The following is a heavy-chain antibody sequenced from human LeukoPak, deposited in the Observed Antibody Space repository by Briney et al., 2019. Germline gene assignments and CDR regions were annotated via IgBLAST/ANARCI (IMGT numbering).Heavy chain of an antibody. CDR2: IYYSGST. J-gene: IGHJ3*02. Sequence: PSETLSLTCTVSGGSISSYYWSWIRQPPGKGLEWIGYIYYSGSTNYNPSLKSRVTISVDTSKNQFSLKLSSVTAADTAVYYCARAGLRNDAFDIWGQGTMVTVSS. V-gene: IGHV4-59*01. D-gene: IGHD2-21*01. CDR1: GGSISSYY. CDR3: ARAGLRNDAFDI.